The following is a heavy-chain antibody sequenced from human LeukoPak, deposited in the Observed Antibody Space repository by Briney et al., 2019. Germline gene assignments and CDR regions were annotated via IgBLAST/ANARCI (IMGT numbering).Heavy chain of an antibody. CDR1: GFTVSSNY. Sequence: GGSLRLSCAASGFTVSSNYMNWVRQAPGKGLEWVSLISSGGTTYYTDSVKGRFTISRDNSKSTLYLQMNSLRAEDTAVYYCARDDTSAHFFDYWGQGTLVTVSS. CDR3: ARDDTSAHFFDY. CDR2: ISSGGTT. V-gene: IGHV3-66*01. J-gene: IGHJ4*02. D-gene: IGHD3-10*01.